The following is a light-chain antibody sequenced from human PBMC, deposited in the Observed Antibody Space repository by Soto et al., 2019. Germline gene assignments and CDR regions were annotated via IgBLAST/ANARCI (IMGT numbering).Light chain of an antibody. V-gene: IGKV3D-15*01. CDR3: QQYSKWPIT. Sequence: EIVMTQSPTILSVSPGERATLSCRASQSVSSNLAWYQQKPGQPPRLLMYGVYTRAPGTPARFSGRGAGAEFTLTISSLQSEDFAVYYCQQYSKWPITFGQGTRLEIK. CDR1: QSVSSN. CDR2: GVY. J-gene: IGKJ5*01.